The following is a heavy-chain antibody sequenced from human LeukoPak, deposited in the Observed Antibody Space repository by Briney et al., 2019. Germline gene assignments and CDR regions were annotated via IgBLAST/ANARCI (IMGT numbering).Heavy chain of an antibody. CDR3: ARVAVAGTLDY. CDR2: IWYDGSNK. V-gene: IGHV3-33*08. D-gene: IGHD6-19*01. CDR1: GFTFSNYA. Sequence: PGGSLRLSCAASGFTFSNYAMNWVRQAPGKGLEWVAVIWYDGSNKYYADSVKGRFTISRDNSKNTLYLQMNSLRAEDTAVYYCARVAVAGTLDYWGQGTLVTVSS. J-gene: IGHJ4*02.